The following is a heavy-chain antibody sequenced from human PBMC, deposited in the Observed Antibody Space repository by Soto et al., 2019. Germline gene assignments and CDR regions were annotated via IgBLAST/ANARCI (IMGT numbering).Heavy chain of an antibody. CDR2: IYPGDSDT. J-gene: IGHJ1*01. Sequence: RVAALTISCEVSVDSVTSYWSGCVRQMSGKGLEWMGIIYPGDSDTRYSPSFQGQVTISADKSISTAYLQWSSLKASDTAMYYCARHRRASYGDYVAEYFQHWGQGTLVTVSS. D-gene: IGHD4-17*01. CDR3: ARHRRASYGDYVAEYFQH. CDR1: VDSVTSYW. V-gene: IGHV5-51*01.